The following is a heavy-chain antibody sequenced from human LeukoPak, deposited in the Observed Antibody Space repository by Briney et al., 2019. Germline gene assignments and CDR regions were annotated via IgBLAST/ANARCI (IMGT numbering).Heavy chain of an antibody. V-gene: IGHV3-23*01. J-gene: IGHJ4*02. D-gene: IGHD2-2*02. CDR3: ANHCSSTSCYTDY. Sequence: GGSLRLSCTASGFTFSSYAMSWVRQAPGKGLEWVSAISGSGGSTYYADSVKGRFTISRDNSKNTLYLQMNSLRAEDTAVYYCANHCSSTSCYTDYWGQGTLVTVSS. CDR2: ISGSGGST. CDR1: GFTFSSYA.